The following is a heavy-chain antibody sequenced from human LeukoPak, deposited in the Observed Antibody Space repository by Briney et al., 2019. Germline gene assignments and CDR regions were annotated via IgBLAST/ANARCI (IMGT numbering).Heavy chain of an antibody. Sequence: ASVKVSCKASGYTFTNFEINWVRQVAGQGLEWMGWMRPNSGKTVNVQKFQGRVTMTRDVSTSTAYMELTGLRSDDTAVYFCARGYCSGGGCYTAEYLPHWGQGTLVTVSA. CDR3: ARGYCSGGGCYTAEYLPH. V-gene: IGHV1-8*02. CDR2: MRPNSGKT. CDR1: GYTFTNFE. J-gene: IGHJ1*01. D-gene: IGHD2-15*01.